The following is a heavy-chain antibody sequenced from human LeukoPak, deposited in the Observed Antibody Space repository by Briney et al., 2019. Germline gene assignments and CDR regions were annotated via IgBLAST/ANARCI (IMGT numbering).Heavy chain of an antibody. D-gene: IGHD3-10*01. J-gene: IGHJ4*02. CDR1: RFIFSGYS. CDR3: VGAPYYYASGTFSPFDY. Sequence: GGSLRLSCAASRFIFSGYSMTWVRQAPGKGLEWVAVIWNDGSNKYYADSVKGRFTNSRDNSKNTLYLQMNTLRAEDTAMYFCVGAPYYYASGTFSPFDYWGQGTLVTVSS. CDR2: IWNDGSNK. V-gene: IGHV3-33*08.